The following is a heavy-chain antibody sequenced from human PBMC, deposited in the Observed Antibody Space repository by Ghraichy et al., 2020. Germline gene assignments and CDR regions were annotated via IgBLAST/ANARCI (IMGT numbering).Heavy chain of an antibody. CDR3: AKDRMSDYSIIWFDP. V-gene: IGHV3-23*01. CDR1: GFTFSNYG. CDR2: ISVRGST. J-gene: IGHJ5*02. D-gene: IGHD4-11*01. Sequence: GGSLRLSCTASGFTFSNYGMNWVRQAPGKGLEWVSTISVRGSTYYANSVKGRFTISRDNSKNTLHLQMNSLRAEDTAVYYCAKDRMSDYSIIWFDPWGQGTLVTVSS.